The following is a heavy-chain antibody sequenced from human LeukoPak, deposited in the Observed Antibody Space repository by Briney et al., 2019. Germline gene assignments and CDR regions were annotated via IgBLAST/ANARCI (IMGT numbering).Heavy chain of an antibody. V-gene: IGHV1-18*01. Sequence: ASVKVSCKASGYTFTSYGISWVRQAPGQGLEWMGWISAYNGNTNYAQKLQGRVTMTTDTSTSTAYMELRSLRSDDTAVYYCARDGTTTGARKTRGMDVWGQGTTVAVSS. CDR1: GYTFTSYG. CDR2: ISAYNGNT. D-gene: IGHD4-17*01. J-gene: IGHJ6*02. CDR3: ARDGTTTGARKTRGMDV.